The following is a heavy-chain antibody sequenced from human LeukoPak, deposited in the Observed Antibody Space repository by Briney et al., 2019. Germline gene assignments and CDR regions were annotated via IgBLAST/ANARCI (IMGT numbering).Heavy chain of an antibody. Sequence: GGSLRLSCAASGFTSSSYVMSWVRQAPGKGLGWVSAIIGSGGSTYYADSVKGRFTISRDNSKNTLYLQMNSLRAEDTAVYYCAKGRSRRGYSYGHFDYWGQGTLVTVSS. D-gene: IGHD5-18*01. V-gene: IGHV3-23*01. CDR2: IIGSGGST. J-gene: IGHJ4*02. CDR3: AKGRSRRGYSYGHFDY. CDR1: GFTSSSYV.